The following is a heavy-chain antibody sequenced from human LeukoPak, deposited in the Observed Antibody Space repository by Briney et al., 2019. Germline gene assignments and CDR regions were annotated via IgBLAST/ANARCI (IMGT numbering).Heavy chain of an antibody. Sequence: PSETLSLTCTVSGGSISSYYWSWIRQPPGKGLEWIGYIYYSGSTNYNPSLKSRVTISVDTSKNQFSLKLSSVTAADTAVYYCASRTAYCGGDCYFDYWGQGTLVTVSS. CDR2: IYYSGST. CDR1: GGSISSYY. D-gene: IGHD2-21*02. V-gene: IGHV4-59*08. J-gene: IGHJ4*02. CDR3: ASRTAYCGGDCYFDY.